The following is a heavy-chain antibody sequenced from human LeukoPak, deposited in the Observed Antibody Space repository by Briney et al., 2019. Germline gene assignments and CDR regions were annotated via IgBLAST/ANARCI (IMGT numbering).Heavy chain of an antibody. J-gene: IGHJ4*02. CDR1: GYTFTSYD. V-gene: IGHV1-8*01. Sequence: GASVKVSCKASGYTFTSYDINWVRQATGQGLEWMGWMNPNSGNTGYAQKFQGRVTMTRSTSISTAYMELSSLRFEDTAVYYCTRSVRNGHIDYWGLGTLVTVSS. CDR3: TRSVRNGHIDY. CDR2: MNPNSGNT. D-gene: IGHD2-21*01.